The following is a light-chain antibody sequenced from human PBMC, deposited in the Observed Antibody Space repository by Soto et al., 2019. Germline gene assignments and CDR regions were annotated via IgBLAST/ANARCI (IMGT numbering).Light chain of an antibody. J-gene: IGKJ1*01. CDR2: ATS. Sequence: EVVLTQSPGALSLSPGERAALSCRASQSVDSNFLAWYQQRPGQAPRLLICATSSRATGIPARVSGSGSGTDFTLTISRLEAEAFAVYYCLGDGRAPGWTFGQGTRVESK. CDR1: QSVDSNF. V-gene: IGKV3-20*01. CDR3: LGDGRAPGWT.